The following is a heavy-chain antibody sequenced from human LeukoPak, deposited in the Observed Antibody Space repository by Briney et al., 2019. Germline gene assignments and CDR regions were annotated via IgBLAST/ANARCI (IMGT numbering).Heavy chain of an antibody. D-gene: IGHD1-7*01. CDR1: GFTFSSYA. Sequence: GSLRLSCAASGFTFSSYAMSWVRQAPGKGLEWVSAISGSGGSTYYADSVKGRFTISRDNSKNTLYLQMNSLRAEDTAVYHCAKDMNYVPETTALDYWGQGTLVTVSS. CDR3: AKDMNYVPETTALDY. CDR2: ISGSGGST. V-gene: IGHV3-23*01. J-gene: IGHJ4*02.